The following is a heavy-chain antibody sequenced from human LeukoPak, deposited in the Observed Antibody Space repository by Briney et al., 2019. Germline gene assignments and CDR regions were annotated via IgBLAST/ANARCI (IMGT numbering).Heavy chain of an antibody. CDR1: GGSFSGYY. D-gene: IGHD6-19*01. J-gene: IGHJ4*02. CDR2: INHSGST. V-gene: IGHV4-34*01. CDR3: ARGFGSGWYGY. Sequence: SETLSLTCAVYGGSFSGYYWSWIRQPPGKGLEWIGEINHSGSTNYNPSLKSRVTISVDTSKNQFSLKLNSVTAADTAVYYCARGFGSGWYGYWGQGTLVTVSS.